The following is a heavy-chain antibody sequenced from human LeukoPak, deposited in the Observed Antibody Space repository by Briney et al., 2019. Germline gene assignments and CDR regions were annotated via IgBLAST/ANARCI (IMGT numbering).Heavy chain of an antibody. J-gene: IGHJ1*01. CDR3: ARGYYDSSDYEYFQH. D-gene: IGHD3-22*01. CDR1: GYRFTHYF. CDR2: INPDSGGT. V-gene: IGHV1-2*02. Sequence: ASVKVSCKASGYRFTHYFMHWVRQAPGQGLEWMGWINPDSGGTNYAQKFQGRVTMTRDTSIITAYMELSRLRSDDTAVYFCARGYYDSSDYEYFQHWGQGTLVTVSS.